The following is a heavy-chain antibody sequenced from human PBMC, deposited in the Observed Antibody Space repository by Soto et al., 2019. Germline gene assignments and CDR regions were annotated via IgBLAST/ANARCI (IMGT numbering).Heavy chain of an antibody. CDR1: GFTFSNAW. J-gene: IGHJ4*02. CDR3: TSTDDFGDYTYFDY. Sequence: PGGSLRLSCAASGFTFSNAWMSWVRQAPGKGLEWVGRIKSKIDGGTTDYAAPVKGRFTISRDDSKNTLYLQTNSLKTEDTAVYYCTSTDDFGDYTYFDYWGQGTLVTVSS. V-gene: IGHV3-15*01. D-gene: IGHD4-17*01. CDR2: IKSKIDGGTT.